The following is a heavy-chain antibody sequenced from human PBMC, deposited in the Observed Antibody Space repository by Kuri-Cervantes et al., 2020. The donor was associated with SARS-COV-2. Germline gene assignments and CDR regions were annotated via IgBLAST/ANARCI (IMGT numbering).Heavy chain of an antibody. Sequence: SETLSLTCTVSGGSISSYYWNWIRQPPGKGLEWVGYINYRGGANYNPSLKSRVTISVGTSKNQFSLKLSSVTAADTAVYYCAREGSRSSSHPVYYWGQGTLVTVSS. V-gene: IGHV4-59*12. CDR3: AREGSRSSSHPVYY. J-gene: IGHJ4*02. CDR2: INYRGGA. CDR1: GGSISSYY. D-gene: IGHD6-6*01.